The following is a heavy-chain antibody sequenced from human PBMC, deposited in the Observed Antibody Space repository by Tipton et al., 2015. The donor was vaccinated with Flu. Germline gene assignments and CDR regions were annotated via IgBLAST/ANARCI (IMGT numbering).Heavy chain of an antibody. CDR1: GGSISSYY. CDR3: ARGPGSGTYVIFDF. J-gene: IGHJ4*02. D-gene: IGHD3-10*01. Sequence: GLVKPSETLSLTCTVSGGSISSYYWSWIRQPAGKGLEWIGRIYSSGSTNYNPSLEGRVTMSVDTSKNQFSLKLSSVTAADTAVHYCARGPGSGTYVIFDFWGQGTLVTVSS. V-gene: IGHV4-4*07. CDR2: IYSSGST.